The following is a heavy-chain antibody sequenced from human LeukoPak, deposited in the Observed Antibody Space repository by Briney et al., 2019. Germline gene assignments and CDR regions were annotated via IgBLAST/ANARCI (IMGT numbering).Heavy chain of an antibody. J-gene: IGHJ4*02. V-gene: IGHV1-46*01. CDR3: ARGHQMDVLLWFGELWGFDY. CDR2: INPSGGST. Sequence: AASVKVSCKASGYTFTSYYMHWVRQAPGQGLEWMGIINPSGGSTSYAQKFQGRVTMTRDTSTSTVYMELSSLRSEDTAVYYCARGHQMDVLLWFGELWGFDYWGQGALVTVSS. D-gene: IGHD3-10*01. CDR1: GYTFTSYY.